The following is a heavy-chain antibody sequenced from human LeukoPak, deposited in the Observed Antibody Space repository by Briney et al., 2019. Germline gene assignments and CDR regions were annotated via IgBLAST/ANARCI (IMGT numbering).Heavy chain of an antibody. CDR3: ASSVLWFGELSYFDY. V-gene: IGHV3-23*01. CDR1: GFTFSSYA. D-gene: IGHD3-10*01. J-gene: IGHJ4*02. CDR2: ISGSGGST. Sequence: PGGSLRLSCAASGFTFSSYAMSWVRQAPGKGPEWVSAISGSGGSTYYADSVKGRFTISRDNSKNTLYLQMNSLRAEDTAVYYCASSVLWFGELSYFDYWGQGTLVTVSS.